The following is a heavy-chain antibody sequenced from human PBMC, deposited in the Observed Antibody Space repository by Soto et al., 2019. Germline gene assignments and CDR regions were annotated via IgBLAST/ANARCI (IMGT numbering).Heavy chain of an antibody. CDR3: ARETPMTTVTTYAFDI. CDR2: INPSGGST. Sequence: ASVKVSCKASGYTFTSYYMHWVRQAPGQGLEWMGIINPSGGSTSYAQKFQGRVTITRDTSASTAYMELSSLRSEDTAVYYCARETPMTTVTTYAFDIWGQGTMVTVSS. V-gene: IGHV1-46*01. CDR1: GYTFTSYY. D-gene: IGHD4-17*01. J-gene: IGHJ3*02.